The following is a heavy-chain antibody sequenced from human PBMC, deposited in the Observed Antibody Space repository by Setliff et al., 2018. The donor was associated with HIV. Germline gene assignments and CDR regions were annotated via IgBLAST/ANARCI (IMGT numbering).Heavy chain of an antibody. CDR2: LNTDGSST. CDR3: ARGRGGGPDVFDI. D-gene: IGHD2-15*01. CDR1: GFTFSSYW. J-gene: IGHJ3*02. Sequence: PGGSLRLSCTASGFTFSSYWMHWVRQAPGKGLVWVSRLNTDGSSTKYADSVKGRFTISRDNANNTLYLQMNSLRAEDTAFYYCARGRGGGPDVFDIWGQGTMVTVSS. V-gene: IGHV3-74*03.